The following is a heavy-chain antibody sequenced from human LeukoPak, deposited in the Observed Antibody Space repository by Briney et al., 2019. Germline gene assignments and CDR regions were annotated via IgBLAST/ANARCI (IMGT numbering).Heavy chain of an antibody. CDR1: GFTXSXXA. V-gene: IGHV3-23*01. D-gene: IGHD6-6*01. CDR3: AKRGSYSSSFTSTFDY. Sequence: SXRXSCAXXGFTXSXXAMTWXXXAPGXGLXXVSTINSGGAINYADSVKGRFTISRDNPKNTLYLQMNSLRAEDTAVYYCAKRGSYSSSFTSTFDYWGQGTLVTVSS. J-gene: IGHJ4*02. CDR2: INSGGAI.